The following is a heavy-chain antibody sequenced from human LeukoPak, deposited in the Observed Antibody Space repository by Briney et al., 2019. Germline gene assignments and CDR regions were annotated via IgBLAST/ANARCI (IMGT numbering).Heavy chain of an antibody. D-gene: IGHD6-19*01. CDR1: GASISSYY. Sequence: SETLSLTCTASGASISSYYWSWIRQPAGKGLEWIGRLYTSGGTDYNPSLKSRLTMSVDTSKNQFSLKLSSVTAADTAVYYCAGVQSGWSVEYWGQGTLVTVSS. V-gene: IGHV4-4*07. CDR3: AGVQSGWSVEY. J-gene: IGHJ4*02. CDR2: LYTSGGT.